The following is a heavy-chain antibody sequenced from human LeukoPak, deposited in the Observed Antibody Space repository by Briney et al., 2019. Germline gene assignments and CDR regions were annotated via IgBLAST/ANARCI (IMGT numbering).Heavy chain of an antibody. J-gene: IGHJ4*02. CDR2: MSWEGDTT. Sequence: PGGSLRLSCAASGFTFDDYAMHWVRQAPGKGLEWVSLMSWEGDTTYYADSVRGRFTISRDNSKNSLYLQMNSLRTEDTAFYYCTRDTDYGSATNYFDYWGQGTLVSVSS. D-gene: IGHD3-10*01. V-gene: IGHV3-43*01. CDR3: TRDTDYGSATNYFDY. CDR1: GFTFDDYA.